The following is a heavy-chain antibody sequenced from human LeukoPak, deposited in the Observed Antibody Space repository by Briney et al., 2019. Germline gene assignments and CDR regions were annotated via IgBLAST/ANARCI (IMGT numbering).Heavy chain of an antibody. CDR3: ARGGGSIAVAGTRPEY. D-gene: IGHD6-19*01. CDR2: INPNSGGT. V-gene: IGHV1-2*06. Sequence: ASVKVSCKASGYTFTGYYMHWVRQAPGQGLEWMGRINPNSGGTNYAQKFQGRVTMTRDTSISTAYMELSRLRSDDTAVYYCARGGGSIAVAGTRPEYWGQGTLVTVSS. CDR1: GYTFTGYY. J-gene: IGHJ4*02.